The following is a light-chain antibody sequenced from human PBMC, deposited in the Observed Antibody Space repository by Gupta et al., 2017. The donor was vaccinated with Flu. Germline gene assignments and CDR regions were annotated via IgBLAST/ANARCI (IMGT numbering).Light chain of an antibody. Sequence: PSLLSPSVADRFTITCRASPGMSTTYACYQQKPGKAPNLLLYTASTLQTAVPSRFSGSSSATAFTLTIISLQPPDFATYYCRHLNGLPLTFGEGTLLEIK. V-gene: IGKV1-9*01. CDR2: TAS. CDR1: PGMSTT. CDR3: RHLNGLPLT. J-gene: IGKJ5*01.